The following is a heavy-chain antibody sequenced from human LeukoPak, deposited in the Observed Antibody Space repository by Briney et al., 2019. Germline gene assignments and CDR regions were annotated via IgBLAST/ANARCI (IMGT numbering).Heavy chain of an antibody. CDR2: ISSSSSYI. CDR1: GFTFSSYW. D-gene: IGHD4-11*01. CDR3: AREDTPVTTSIDY. Sequence: GGSLRLSCAASGFTFSSYWMNWVRQAPGKGLEWVSSISSSSSYIYYADSVKGRFTISRDNAKNSLYLQMNSLRAEDTAVYYCAREDTPVTTSIDYWGQGTLVTVSS. J-gene: IGHJ4*02. V-gene: IGHV3-21*01.